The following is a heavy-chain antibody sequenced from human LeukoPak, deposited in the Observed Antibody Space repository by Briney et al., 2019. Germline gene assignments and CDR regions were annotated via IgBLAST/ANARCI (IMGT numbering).Heavy chain of an antibody. Sequence: SETLSLTCAVYGGSFSGYYWSWIRQPPGKGLEWIGEINHSGSTNYNPSLKSRVTISVDTSKNQFSLKLSSVTAADTAVYYCARLRYYDSSGYLEGAGDAFDIWGQGTMVTVSS. CDR2: INHSGST. J-gene: IGHJ3*02. CDR3: ARLRYYDSSGYLEGAGDAFDI. D-gene: IGHD3-22*01. CDR1: GGSFSGYY. V-gene: IGHV4-34*01.